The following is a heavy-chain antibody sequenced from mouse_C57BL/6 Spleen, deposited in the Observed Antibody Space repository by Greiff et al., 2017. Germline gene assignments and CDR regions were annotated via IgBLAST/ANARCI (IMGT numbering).Heavy chain of an antibody. CDR3: ARFPYYYGSSEGYFDY. J-gene: IGHJ2*01. Sequence: VQLQQPGTELVKPGASVKLSCKASGYTFTSYWMHWVKQRPGQGLEWIGNINPSNGGTNYNEKFKSKATLTVDKSSSTAYMQLSSLTSEDSAVYYCARFPYYYGSSEGYFDYWGKGTTLTVSS. CDR2: INPSNGGT. V-gene: IGHV1-53*01. CDR1: GYTFTSYW. D-gene: IGHD1-1*01.